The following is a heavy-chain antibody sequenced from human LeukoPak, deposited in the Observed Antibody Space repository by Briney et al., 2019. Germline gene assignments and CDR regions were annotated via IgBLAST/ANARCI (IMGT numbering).Heavy chain of an antibody. Sequence: GGSLRLSCAASGLTVSSNYMTWVRQGPGKGLEWVSFISYDGSNKYYADSVKGRFTISRDNSKNTLYLQMNSLRADDTAVYYCAMKAVPRPRLHDAFDFWGQGTVVSVSS. J-gene: IGHJ3*01. D-gene: IGHD5-24*01. CDR2: ISYDGSNK. CDR1: GLTVSSNY. V-gene: IGHV3-30*03. CDR3: AMKAVPRPRLHDAFDF.